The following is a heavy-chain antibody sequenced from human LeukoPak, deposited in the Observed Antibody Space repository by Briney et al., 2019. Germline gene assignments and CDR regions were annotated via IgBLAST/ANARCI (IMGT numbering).Heavy chain of an antibody. D-gene: IGHD3-22*01. CDR3: VRKLGDSSGYYSP. J-gene: IGHJ5*02. CDR2: TYHGGST. Sequence: PSETLSLTCDVSGGSISRSNWWSWVRQPPGKGLEWIGETYHGGSTNYNPSLKSRVTISVDKSKNQFSLKLTSVTAADTAVYYCVRKLGDSSGYYSPWGQGTLVTVSS. CDR1: GGSISRSNW. V-gene: IGHV4-4*02.